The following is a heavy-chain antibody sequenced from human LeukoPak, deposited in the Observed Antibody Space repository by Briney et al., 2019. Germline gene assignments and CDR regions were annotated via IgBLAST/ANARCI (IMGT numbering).Heavy chain of an antibody. CDR1: GGSISSYY. V-gene: IGHV4-59*08. CDR3: ARVGNVLRYFDWLFFDY. CDR2: IYYSGST. D-gene: IGHD3-9*01. J-gene: IGHJ4*02. Sequence: SETLSLTCTVSGGSISSYYWSWIRQPPGKGLEWIGYIYYSGSTYYNPSLKSRVTISVDTSKNQFSLKLSSVTAADTAVYYCARVGNVLRYFDWLFFDYWGQGTLVTVSS.